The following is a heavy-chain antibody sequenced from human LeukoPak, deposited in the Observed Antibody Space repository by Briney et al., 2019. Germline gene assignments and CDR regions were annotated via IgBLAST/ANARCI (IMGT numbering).Heavy chain of an antibody. CDR3: ASEIFLGYCSSTSCQGWFDP. D-gene: IGHD2-2*01. Sequence: ASVKVSCKASGYTFTGYYMHWVRQAPGQGLEWMGWINPNSGGTNYAQKFQGRVTMTRDTSISTAYMELSRLRSDDTAVYYCASEIFLGYCSSTSCQGWFDPWGQGTLVTVSS. CDR1: GYTFTGYY. V-gene: IGHV1-2*02. J-gene: IGHJ5*02. CDR2: INPNSGGT.